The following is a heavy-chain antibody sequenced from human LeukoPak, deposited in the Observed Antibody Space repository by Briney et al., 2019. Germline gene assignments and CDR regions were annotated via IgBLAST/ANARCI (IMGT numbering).Heavy chain of an antibody. CDR2: IKQDGSEK. CDR1: GFTFSSCW. V-gene: IGHV3-7*03. J-gene: IGHJ4*02. CDR3: VRGYSGYAY. Sequence: GGSLRLSCAASGFTFSSCWMNWVRQAPGKGLEWVANIKQDGSEKYYVDSVKGRFTISRDNAKNSLYLQMNSLRAEDTAVYYCVRGYSGYAYWGQGTLVTVSS. D-gene: IGHD5-12*01.